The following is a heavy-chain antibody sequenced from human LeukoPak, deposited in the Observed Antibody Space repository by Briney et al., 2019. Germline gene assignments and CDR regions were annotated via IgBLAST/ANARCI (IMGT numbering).Heavy chain of an antibody. Sequence: PGRSLRLSCAASGFTFSSYGMNWVRQAPGKGLEWASSISSSSSYIYYADSVKGRFTISRDNAKNSLYLQMNSLRAEDTAVYYCARAASLEDYFDYWGQGTLVTVSS. CDR3: ARAASLEDYFDY. CDR1: GFTFSSYG. J-gene: IGHJ4*02. CDR2: ISSSSSYI. D-gene: IGHD5-24*01. V-gene: IGHV3-21*01.